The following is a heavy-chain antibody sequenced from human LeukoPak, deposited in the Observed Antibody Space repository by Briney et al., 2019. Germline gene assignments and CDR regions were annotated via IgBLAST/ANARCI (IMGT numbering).Heavy chain of an antibody. CDR2: INHSGST. V-gene: IGHV4-34*01. CDR1: GGSFSGYY. J-gene: IGHJ6*02. CDR3: ARVRCLESSYYYGMDV. D-gene: IGHD3-3*01. Sequence: PSETLSLTCAVYGGSFSGYYWSWVRQPPGKGLEWIGEINHSGSTNYNPYLKRRVTISVATTKNQFSLKLSSATAADTAVYYCARVRCLESSYYYGMDVWGQGTTVTVSS.